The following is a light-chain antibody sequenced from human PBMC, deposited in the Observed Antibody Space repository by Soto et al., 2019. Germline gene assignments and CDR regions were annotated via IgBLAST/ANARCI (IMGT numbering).Light chain of an antibody. V-gene: IGKV3-11*01. J-gene: IGKJ5*01. CDR1: QSVSRY. CDR2: DVS. Sequence: EIVLTQSPATLSLSPGERATLSCRASQSVSRYLAWYQQKPGQAPRLLIYDVSNRATGIPARFSGSGSGTDFTLTVSSLEPEDFAVYYCQQRAKWPITFGQGTRLEIK. CDR3: QQRAKWPIT.